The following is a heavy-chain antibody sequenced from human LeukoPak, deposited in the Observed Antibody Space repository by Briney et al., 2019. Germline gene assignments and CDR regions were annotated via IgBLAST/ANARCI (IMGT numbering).Heavy chain of an antibody. CDR3: ARFGVDYDMDV. CDR2: IHYSGRP. CDR1: GGSISGHH. Sequence: SETLSLTCTVSGGSISGHHWTWIRQPPGKGLEWIGQIHYSGRPDYNPSLKSRVTISVDTSKNQLSLKVTSVTGADTAVYYCARFGVDYDMDVWGQGTTVTVSS. J-gene: IGHJ6*02. D-gene: IGHD3-16*01. V-gene: IGHV4-59*11.